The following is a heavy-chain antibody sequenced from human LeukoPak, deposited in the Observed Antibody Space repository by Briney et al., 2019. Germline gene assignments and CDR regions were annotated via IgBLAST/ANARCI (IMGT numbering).Heavy chain of an antibody. CDR1: GGSISSSNW. J-gene: IGHJ4*02. D-gene: IGHD6-13*01. CDR2: IYHSGST. Sequence: SGTLSLTCAVSGGSISSSNWGSWVRQPPGKGLEWIGEIYHSGSTNYNTSPKRRDTISVDKSKNQSSLKLSSVTAAATAVYYCARTMGIAAAGVDYWGQGTLVTVSS. V-gene: IGHV4-4*02. CDR3: ARTMGIAAAGVDY.